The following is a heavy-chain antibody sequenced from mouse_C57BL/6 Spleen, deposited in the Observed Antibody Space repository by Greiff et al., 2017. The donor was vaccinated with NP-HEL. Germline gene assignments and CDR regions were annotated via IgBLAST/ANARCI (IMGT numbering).Heavy chain of an antibody. D-gene: IGHD2-5*01. CDR2: IDPETGGT. CDR3: TSPAYYSNPAWFAY. CDR1: GYTFTDYE. Sequence: QVQLQQSGAELVRPGASVTLSCKASGYTFTDYEMHWVKQTPVHGLEWIGAIDPETGGTAYNQKFKGKAILTADKSSSTAYMELRSLTSEDSAVYYCTSPAYYSNPAWFAYWGQGTLVTVSA. V-gene: IGHV1-15*01. J-gene: IGHJ3*01.